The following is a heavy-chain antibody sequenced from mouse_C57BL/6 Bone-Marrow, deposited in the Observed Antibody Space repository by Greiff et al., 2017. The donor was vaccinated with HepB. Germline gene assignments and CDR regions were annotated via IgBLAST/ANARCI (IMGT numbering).Heavy chain of an antibody. CDR1: GFTFSSYA. CDR2: ISDGGSYT. D-gene: IGHD4-1*01. J-gene: IGHJ2*01. Sequence: DVHLVESGGGLVKPGGSLKLSCAASGFTFSSYAMSWVRQTPEKRLEWVATISDGGSYTYYPDNVKGRFTISRDNAKNNLYLQMSHLKSEDTAMYYCARVTGTFDYWGQGTTLTVSS. V-gene: IGHV5-4*01. CDR3: ARVTGTFDY.